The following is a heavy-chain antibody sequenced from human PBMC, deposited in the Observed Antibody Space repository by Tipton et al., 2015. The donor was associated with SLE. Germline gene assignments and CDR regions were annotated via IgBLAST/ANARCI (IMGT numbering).Heavy chain of an antibody. V-gene: IGHV4-61*09. J-gene: IGHJ2*01. CDR2: IYTSGST. CDR3: ASPRIAAVSYWYFDL. D-gene: IGHD6-13*01. Sequence: TLSLTCTVSGGSISSGSYYWSWIRQPAGKGLEWIGHIYTSGSTNYNPSLKSRVTISVDTSKNQFSLNLSSVTAADTAVYYCASPRIAAVSYWYFDLWGRGTLVTVSS. CDR1: GGSISSGSYY.